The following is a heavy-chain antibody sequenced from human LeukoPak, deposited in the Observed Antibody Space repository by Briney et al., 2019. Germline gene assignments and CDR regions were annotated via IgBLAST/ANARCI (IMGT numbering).Heavy chain of an antibody. D-gene: IGHD4-23*01. Sequence: PGGSLRLSCAASGFTFSSYGMHWVRQAPGKGLEWVAVISYDGSNKYYADSVKGRFTISRDNSKNTLYLQMNSLRAEDTAVYYCAKDASTVVTRGYFDYWGQGTLVTVSS. CDR2: ISYDGSNK. V-gene: IGHV3-30*18. CDR3: AKDASTVVTRGYFDY. J-gene: IGHJ4*02. CDR1: GFTFSSYG.